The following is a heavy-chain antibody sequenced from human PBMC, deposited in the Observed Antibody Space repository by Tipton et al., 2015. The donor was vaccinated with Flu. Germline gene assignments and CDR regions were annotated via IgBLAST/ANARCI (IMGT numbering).Heavy chain of an antibody. CDR3: ARVGYYDSSGSFDY. CDR1: GGSISSYY. V-gene: IGHV4-4*07. D-gene: IGHD3-22*01. Sequence: TLSLTCTVSGGSISSYYWSWIRQPAGKGLEWIGRIYTSGSTNYNPSLKSRVTMSVDTSKNQFSLKLSSVTAADTAVYYCARVGYYDSSGSFDYWGQGTLVTVSS. CDR2: IYTSGST. J-gene: IGHJ4*02.